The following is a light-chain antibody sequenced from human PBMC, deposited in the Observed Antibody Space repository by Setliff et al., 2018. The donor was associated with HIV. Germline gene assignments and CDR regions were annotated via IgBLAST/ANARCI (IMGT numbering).Light chain of an antibody. CDR2: DVS. Sequence: SALAQPASVSGSPGQSITISCTGTSSDVGDHNFVSWYQQHPGKAPKLMIYDVSNRPSGVSNRFSGSRSANTASLTISGLQAEDEADYYCFSYTSSTPLYVFGTGTRSPS. J-gene: IGLJ1*01. CDR1: SSDVGDHNF. V-gene: IGLV2-14*03. CDR3: FSYTSSTPLYV.